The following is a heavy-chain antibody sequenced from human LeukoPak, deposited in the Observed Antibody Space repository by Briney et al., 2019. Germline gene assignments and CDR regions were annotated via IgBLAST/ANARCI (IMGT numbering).Heavy chain of an antibody. V-gene: IGHV4-39*01. CDR3: ARQGYYYGSGSYYNEAYMDV. J-gene: IGHJ6*03. Sequence: SETLSLTCTVSGGSISSSSYYWGWIRQPPGKGLEWIGSIYYSGSPYYNPSLKSRVTISVDTSKNQFSLKLSSVTAADTAVYYCARQGYYYGSGSYYNEAYMDVWGKGTTVTISS. CDR2: IYYSGSP. CDR1: GGSISSSSYY. D-gene: IGHD3-10*01.